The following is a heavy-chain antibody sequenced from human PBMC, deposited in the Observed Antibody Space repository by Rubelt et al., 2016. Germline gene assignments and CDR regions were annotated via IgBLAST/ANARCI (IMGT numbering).Heavy chain of an antibody. Sequence: EVQLVESGGRLVQSGGSLRLSCEAFGFTFSQYEMSWVRQAPGKGLEWVSYIDSGGGRMLFADSVEGRVTVARDNAKNAHTLVKDSARVEDTVVYYCACDALSGGQGARVTVSS. CDR3: ACDALS. V-gene: IGHV3-48*03. CDR2: IDSGGGRM. J-gene: IGHJ4*02. D-gene: IGHD3-16*01. CDR1: GFTFSQYE.